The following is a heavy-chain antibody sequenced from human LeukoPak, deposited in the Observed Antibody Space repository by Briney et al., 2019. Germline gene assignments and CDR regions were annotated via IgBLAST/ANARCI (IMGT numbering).Heavy chain of an antibody. CDR3: ARRLRQNLFDP. V-gene: IGHV4-39*07. Sequence: SETLSLTCTVSGVSISSSDYYWGWIRQPPGKGLEWIGSIYHSGRTYYSPPLKSRVTMSVDTSKNQFSLKLTSVTAADTAVYYCARRLRQNLFDPWGQGTLVTVSS. CDR2: IYHSGRT. D-gene: IGHD4-17*01. CDR1: GVSISSSDYY. J-gene: IGHJ5*02.